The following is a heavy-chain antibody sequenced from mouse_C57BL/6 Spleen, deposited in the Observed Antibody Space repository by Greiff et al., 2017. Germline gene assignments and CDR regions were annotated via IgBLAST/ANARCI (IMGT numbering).Heavy chain of an antibody. CDR3: ARSDYYGSRYAMDY. CDR2: IYPGDGDT. D-gene: IGHD1-1*01. CDR1: GYAFSSYW. Sequence: VKLVESGAELVKPGASVKISCKASGYAFSSYWMNWVKQRPGKGLEWIGQIYPGDGDTNYNGKFKGKATLTADKSSSTAYMQLSSLTSEDSAVYFCARSDYYGSRYAMDYWGQGTSVTVSS. V-gene: IGHV1-80*01. J-gene: IGHJ4*01.